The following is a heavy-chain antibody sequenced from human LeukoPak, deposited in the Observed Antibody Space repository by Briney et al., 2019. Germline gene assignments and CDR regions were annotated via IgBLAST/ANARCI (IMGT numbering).Heavy chain of an antibody. V-gene: IGHV4-34*01. CDR3: ASRRLGYCSGGSCYMFLFDY. D-gene: IGHD2-15*01. CDR2: INRSGST. Sequence: SETLSLTCAVYGGSFSGYYWSWIRQPPGKGLEWIGEINRSGSTNYNPSLKSRVTISVDTSKNQFSLKLSSVTAADTAVYYCASRRLGYCSGGSCYMFLFDYWGQGTLVTVSS. CDR1: GGSFSGYY. J-gene: IGHJ4*02.